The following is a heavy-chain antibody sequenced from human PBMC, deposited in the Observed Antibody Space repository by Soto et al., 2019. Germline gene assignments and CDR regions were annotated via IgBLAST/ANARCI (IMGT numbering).Heavy chain of an antibody. CDR1: GFTFSSYA. CDR3: AKVYYDSSGPPVDY. V-gene: IGHV3-23*01. CDR2: ISGSGGST. Sequence: GGSLRLSCAASGFTFSSYAMSWVRQAPGKGLEWVSAISGSGGSTYYADSVKGRFTISRDNSKNTLYLQMNSLRAEDTAVYYCAKVYYDSSGPPVDYWGQGTLVTVSS. D-gene: IGHD3-22*01. J-gene: IGHJ4*02.